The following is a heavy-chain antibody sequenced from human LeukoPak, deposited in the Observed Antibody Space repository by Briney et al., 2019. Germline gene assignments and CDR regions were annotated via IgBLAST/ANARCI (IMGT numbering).Heavy chain of an antibody. D-gene: IGHD2-15*01. V-gene: IGHV3-23*01. CDR2: ISGSGGST. Sequence: GGSLRLSCAASGFTFSSYATSWVRQAPGKGLEWVSAISGSGGSTYYADPVQGRFTISRDNSKSTLCLQMNSLRAEDTAVYYCAKQLGYCSDGSCYFPYWGQGTLVTVSS. J-gene: IGHJ4*02. CDR1: GFTFSSYA. CDR3: AKQLGYCSDGSCYFPY.